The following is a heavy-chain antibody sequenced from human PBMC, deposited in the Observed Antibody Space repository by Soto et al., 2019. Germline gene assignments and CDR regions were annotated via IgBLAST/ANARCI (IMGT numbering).Heavy chain of an antibody. CDR1: GGTFSSYT. V-gene: IGHV1-69*02. CDR3: ARRYDIGDY. D-gene: IGHD3-9*01. CDR2: IIPILGIA. J-gene: IGHJ4*02. Sequence: QVQLVQSGAEVKKPGSSVKVSCKASGGTFSSYTISWVRQAPGQGLAWMGRIIPILGIANYAQKFQGRVTIPADKSTSTAYIELSSLRSEDTAVYYCARRYDIGDYWGQGTLVTVSS.